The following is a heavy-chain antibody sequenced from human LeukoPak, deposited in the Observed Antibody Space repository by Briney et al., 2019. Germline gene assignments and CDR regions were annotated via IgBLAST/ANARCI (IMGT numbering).Heavy chain of an antibody. D-gene: IGHD2-21*01. CDR2: IYPGDSDT. V-gene: IGHV5-51*01. Sequence: GDSLEISCKGAGYSFSSYWIGWVRQMPGKGLEWMGIIYPGDSDTRYSPSFQGQVTISADKSISTAYLQWSSLQASDTAIYYCARRAANSPFDYWGQGALVTVSS. CDR1: GYSFSSYW. J-gene: IGHJ4*02. CDR3: ARRAANSPFDY.